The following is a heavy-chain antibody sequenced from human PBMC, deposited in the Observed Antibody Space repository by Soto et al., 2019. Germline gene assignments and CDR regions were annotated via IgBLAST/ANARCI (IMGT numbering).Heavy chain of an antibody. Sequence: ASVKVSCKVSGYTLTELSMHWVRQAPGKGLEWMGGFDPEDGETIYAQKFQGRVTMTEDTSTDTAYMELSSLRSEDTAVYYCATEIRYPIAAPAGYYYYYMDVWGKGTTVTVSS. J-gene: IGHJ6*03. CDR2: FDPEDGET. CDR1: GYTLTELS. CDR3: ATEIRYPIAAPAGYYYYYMDV. D-gene: IGHD6-13*01. V-gene: IGHV1-24*01.